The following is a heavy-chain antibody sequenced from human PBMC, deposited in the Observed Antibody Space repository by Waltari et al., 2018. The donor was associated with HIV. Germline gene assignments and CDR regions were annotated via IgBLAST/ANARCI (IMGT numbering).Heavy chain of an antibody. CDR3: ARGNGHAFDI. V-gene: IGHV3-74*01. Sequence: EVQLVESGGGLVQPGGSLRLSCAASGLTFSSYWMHWVRQAPGKGLVWVSRIHSDGSSTSYADSVKGRFTISRDNAKNTLYLQMNSLRAEDTAVYYCARGNGHAFDIWGQGTMVTVSS. CDR1: GLTFSSYW. D-gene: IGHD2-8*01. CDR2: IHSDGSST. J-gene: IGHJ3*02.